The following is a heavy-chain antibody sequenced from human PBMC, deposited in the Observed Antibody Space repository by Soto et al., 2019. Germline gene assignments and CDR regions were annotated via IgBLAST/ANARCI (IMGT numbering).Heavy chain of an antibody. CDR3: ARASRYYDSSVNWFDP. J-gene: IGHJ5*02. CDR2: IIPIFGTA. V-gene: IGHV1-69*01. D-gene: IGHD3-22*01. Sequence: QVQLVQSGAEVKKPGSSVKVSCKASRGTFSSYAISWVRQAPGQGLEWMGGIIPIFGTANYAQKFQGRVTITADESTSTAYMELSSLRSEDTAVYYCARASRYYDSSVNWFDPWGQGTLVTVSS. CDR1: RGTFSSYA.